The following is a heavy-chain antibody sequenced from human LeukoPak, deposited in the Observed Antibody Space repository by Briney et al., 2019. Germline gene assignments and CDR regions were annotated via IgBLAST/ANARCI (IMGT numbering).Heavy chain of an antibody. CDR1: GFTFSSYA. J-gene: IGHJ6*02. CDR2: ISYDGSNK. Sequence: GRSLRLSCAASGFTFSSYAMRWVRQAPGKGLEWVAVISYDGSNKYYADSVKGRFTISRDNSKNTLYLQMNSLRAEDTAVYYCARDLYYYGSGSYYTPDYYYYGMDVWGQGTTVTVSS. D-gene: IGHD3-10*01. V-gene: IGHV3-30*04. CDR3: ARDLYYYGSGSYYTPDYYYYGMDV.